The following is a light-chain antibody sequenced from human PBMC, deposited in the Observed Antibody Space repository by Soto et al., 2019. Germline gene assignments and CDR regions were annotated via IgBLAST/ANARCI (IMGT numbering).Light chain of an antibody. Sequence: QSVLTQPPSVYGAPGQRVTISCTGSSANIGAGYDVHWYQQLPGTAPKLLIYYNSNRPSGVPDRFSGSKSGTSASLAITGLQAEDEADYYCQSYDSSLSAVVFGGGTKLTVL. CDR2: YNS. J-gene: IGLJ2*01. CDR3: QSYDSSLSAVV. CDR1: SANIGAGYD. V-gene: IGLV1-40*01.